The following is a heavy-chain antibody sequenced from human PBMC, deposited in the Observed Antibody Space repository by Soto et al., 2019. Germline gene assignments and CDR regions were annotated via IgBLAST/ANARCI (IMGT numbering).Heavy chain of an antibody. CDR2: ISYDGSNK. CDR1: GFTFSSYA. J-gene: IGHJ5*02. CDR3: ARDPIPGYDSSGSLQNWFDP. Sequence: GGSLRLSCAASGFTFSSYAMHWVRQAPGKGLEWVAVISYDGSNKYYADSVKGRFTISRDNSKNTLYLQMNSLRAEDTAVYYCARDPIPGYDSSGSLQNWFDPWGQGTLVTVPS. V-gene: IGHV3-30-3*01. D-gene: IGHD3-22*01.